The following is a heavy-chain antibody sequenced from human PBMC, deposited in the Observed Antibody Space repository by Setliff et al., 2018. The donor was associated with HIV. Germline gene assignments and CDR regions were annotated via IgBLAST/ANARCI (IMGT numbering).Heavy chain of an antibody. CDR2: INIDSGHT. J-gene: IGHJ6*02. CDR1: GYSFTAYG. CDR3: ARDLYYYGSGSPNYYYYYGMDV. V-gene: IGHV1-18*01. Sequence: ASVKVSCKASGYSFTAYGISWVRQAPGQGFEWMGWINIDSGHTNFAQKFQDRVTVTTDTSTNTTYMELRGLRSEDTAVYYCARDLYYYGSGSPNYYYYYGMDVWGQGTTVTVSS. D-gene: IGHD3-10*01.